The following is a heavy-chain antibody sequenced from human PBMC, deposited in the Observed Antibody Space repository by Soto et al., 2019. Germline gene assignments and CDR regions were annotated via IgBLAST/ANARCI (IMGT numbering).Heavy chain of an antibody. CDR2: TYYRSKWYS. D-gene: IGHD6-19*01. CDR3: ARGSYYSGWV. V-gene: IGHV6-1*01. CDR1: GYSVSSTSAA. J-gene: IGHJ4*02. Sequence: SHTLSLPCAISGYSVSSTSAAWSWIRQSPSRGLEWLGRTYYRSKWYSDYAVSVKSRITINPDTSKNQFSLQLNSVTPEDTAVYYCARGSYYSGWVWGQGTLVTVSS.